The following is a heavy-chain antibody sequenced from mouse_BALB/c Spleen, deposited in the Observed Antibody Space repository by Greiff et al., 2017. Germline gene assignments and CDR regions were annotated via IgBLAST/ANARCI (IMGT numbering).Heavy chain of an antibody. CDR2: IYYSGTI. D-gene: IGHD2-14*01. CDR3: ARDRYDYAMDY. CDR1: GISITTGNYR. J-gene: IGHJ4*01. Sequence: ESGPGLVKPSQTVSLTCTVTGISITTGNYRWSWIRQFPGNQLEWIGYIYYSGTITYNPSLTSRTTITRDTSKNQFFLEMNSLTAEDTATYYCARDRYDYAMDYWGQGTSVTVSS. V-gene: IGHV3-5*02.